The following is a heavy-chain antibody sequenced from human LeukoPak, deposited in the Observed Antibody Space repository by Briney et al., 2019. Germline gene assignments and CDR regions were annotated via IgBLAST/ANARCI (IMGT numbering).Heavy chain of an antibody. CDR1: GDSIISYY. D-gene: IGHD5-18*01. V-gene: IGHV4-59*01. Sequence: SETLSLTCSVSGDSIISYYWNWLRQSPGKGLEWVGNIHHFGRTEYNSSLRSRVTMFLDSSKNQFSLKLTSVTPTDTAVYYCARGLWTQPGLVPFNYWGQGILVTVSS. CDR2: IHHFGRT. CDR3: ARGLWTQPGLVPFNY. J-gene: IGHJ4*02.